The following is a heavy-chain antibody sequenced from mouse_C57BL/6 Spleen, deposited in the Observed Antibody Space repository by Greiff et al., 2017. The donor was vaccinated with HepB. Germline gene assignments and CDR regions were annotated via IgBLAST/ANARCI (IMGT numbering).Heavy chain of an antibody. CDR2: INPNYGTT. CDR1: GYSFTDYN. J-gene: IGHJ3*01. V-gene: IGHV1-39*01. D-gene: IGHD1-1*01. CDR3: ESPDYYGSSYWFAY. Sequence: VQLQQSGPELVKPGASVKISCKASGYSFTDYNMNWVKQSNGKSLEWIGVINPNYGTTSYNQKFKGKATLTVDQSSSTAYMQLNSLTSEDSAVYYCESPDYYGSSYWFAYWGQGTLVTVSA.